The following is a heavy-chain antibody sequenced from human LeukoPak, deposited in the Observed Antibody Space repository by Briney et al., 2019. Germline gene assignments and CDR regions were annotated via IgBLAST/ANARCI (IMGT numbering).Heavy chain of an antibody. CDR3: AKLRIGSCCSPGDY. Sequence: GESLRLSCAAAGFTFSSYGMSWVRQAPGKGLEWVSSIKDSGGSTYDADSVKGRFTISRGNSKNTLYLQMNSLRAEDTARYYCAKLRIGSCCSPGDYWGQGTLVTVSS. D-gene: IGHD2-15*01. V-gene: IGHV3-23*01. CDR1: GFTFSSYG. J-gene: IGHJ4*02. CDR2: IKDSGGST.